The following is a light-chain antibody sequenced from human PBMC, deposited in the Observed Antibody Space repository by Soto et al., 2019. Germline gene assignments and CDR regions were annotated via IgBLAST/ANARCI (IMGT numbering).Light chain of an antibody. CDR3: QTWGTGIQV. CDR2: VNSDGSH. J-gene: IGLJ2*01. Sequence: QLVLTQSPSASASLGASVKLTCTLSSGHSNYAIAWHQQQPEKGPRYLMKVNSDGSHSKGDGIPDRFSGSRSGAERYLTISRLQSEDEADYYCQTWGTGIQVFGGGTKLTVL. V-gene: IGLV4-69*01. CDR1: SGHSNYA.